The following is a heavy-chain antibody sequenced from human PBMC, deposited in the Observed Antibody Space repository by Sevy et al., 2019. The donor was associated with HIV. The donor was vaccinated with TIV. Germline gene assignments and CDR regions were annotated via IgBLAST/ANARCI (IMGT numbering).Heavy chain of an antibody. Sequence: GGSLRLSCAASGFTFSSYGMHWVRQAPGKGLEWVAFIRYDGSNKYYADSVKGRFTISRDNSKNTLYLQMNSLRAEDTAVYYCAKLPNIVTGYDSYDYWGQGTLVTVSS. CDR2: IRYDGSNK. V-gene: IGHV3-30*02. CDR1: GFTFSSYG. J-gene: IGHJ4*02. D-gene: IGHD3-9*01. CDR3: AKLPNIVTGYDSYDY.